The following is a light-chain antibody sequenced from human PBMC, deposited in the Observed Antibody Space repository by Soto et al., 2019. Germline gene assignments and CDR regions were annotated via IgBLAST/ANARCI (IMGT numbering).Light chain of an antibody. CDR1: SSDVGSYNL. V-gene: IGLV2-14*02. CDR3: CSDTTRGTYV. Sequence: QSVLTQPASVSGSPEQSITISCTGTSSDVGSYNLVSWYQQHPGKAPKVMIYEATKRPSGVSNRFSGSQSGDTASLTISGLQAGDEAEYYCCSDTTRGTYVFGSGTKVTVL. CDR2: EAT. J-gene: IGLJ1*01.